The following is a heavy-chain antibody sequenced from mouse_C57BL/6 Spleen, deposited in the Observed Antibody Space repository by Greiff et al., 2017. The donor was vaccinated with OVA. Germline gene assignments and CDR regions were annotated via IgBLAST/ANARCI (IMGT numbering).Heavy chain of an antibody. Sequence: EVQLQQSGPELVKPGASVKISCKASGYTFTDYYMNWVKQSHGKSLEWIGDINPNNGGTSYNQKFKGKATLTVDKSSSTAYMELRSLTSEDSAVYYCASRLRREENFDYWGQGTTLTVSS. D-gene: IGHD2-4*01. CDR2: INPNNGGT. J-gene: IGHJ2*01. CDR1: GYTFTDYY. V-gene: IGHV1-26*01. CDR3: ASRLRREENFDY.